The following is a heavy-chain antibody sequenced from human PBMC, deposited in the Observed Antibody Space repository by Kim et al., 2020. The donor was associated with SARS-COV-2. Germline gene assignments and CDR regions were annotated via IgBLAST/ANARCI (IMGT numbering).Heavy chain of an antibody. CDR1: GFTFSTYE. J-gene: IGHJ5*02. D-gene: IGHD5-18*01. CDR2: ISSSASTI. V-gene: IGHV3-48*03. CDR3: AREEYSYGYGWFDP. Sequence: GGSLRLSCAASGFTFSTYEMNWVRQAPGKGLEWVSHISSSASTIYYAESVKGRFIISRDNAKNSLFMQMNSLRADDTGVYYCAREEYSYGYGWFDPWGQGTLVTVSS.